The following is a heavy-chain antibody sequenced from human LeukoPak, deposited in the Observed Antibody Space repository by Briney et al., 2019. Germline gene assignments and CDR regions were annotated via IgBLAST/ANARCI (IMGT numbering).Heavy chain of an antibody. V-gene: IGHV1-2*02. CDR2: INPASGGT. D-gene: IGHD2/OR15-2a*01. CDR1: GYSFTGHY. CDR3: SKSGLGGLDSTAHRFLEH. Sequence: ASVMVSCKASGYSFTGHYLYWVRQAPGQGLEWMGWINPASGGTEYAQIFQGRVSMTTDTSTNTAYMELTGLISDDTAVYYCSKSGLGGLDSTAHRFLEHWGQGTLIAVSS. J-gene: IGHJ4*02.